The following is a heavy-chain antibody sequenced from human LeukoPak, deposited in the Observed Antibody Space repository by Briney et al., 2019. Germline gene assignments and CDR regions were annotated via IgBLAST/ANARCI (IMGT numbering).Heavy chain of an antibody. J-gene: IGHJ3*02. CDR1: GGSISSYY. Sequence: SETLSLTCTVSGGSISSYYWSWIRQPPGKGLEWIGYIYYSGSTYYNPSLKSRVTISVDTSKNQFSLKLSSVTAADTAVYYCAREDIVVVPAAVGDAFDIWGQGTMVTVSS. CDR2: IYYSGST. D-gene: IGHD2-2*01. CDR3: AREDIVVVPAAVGDAFDI. V-gene: IGHV4-59*12.